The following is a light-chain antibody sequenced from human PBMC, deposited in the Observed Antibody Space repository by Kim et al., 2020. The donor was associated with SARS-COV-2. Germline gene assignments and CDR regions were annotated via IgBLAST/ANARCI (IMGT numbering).Light chain of an antibody. J-gene: IGKJ1*01. CDR1: QSVSSSY. CDR2: GAS. Sequence: PGESVTPSCRASQSVSSSYLTWYQQKPGQAPRLLIYGASTRATGIPARFSGSGSGTDFTLTIGSLQPEDFAVYYCQQDYNLPTFGQGTKVDIK. V-gene: IGKV3D-7*01. CDR3: QQDYNLPT.